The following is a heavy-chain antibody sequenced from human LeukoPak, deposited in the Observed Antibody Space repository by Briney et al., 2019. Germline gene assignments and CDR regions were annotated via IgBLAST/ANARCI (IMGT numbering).Heavy chain of an antibody. CDR1: GYTFTGYY. Sequence: ASVKVSCKASGYTFTGYYIDWVRQATGQGLEWMGWMNPNSGNTGYAQKFQGRVTMTRNTSISTAYMELSSLRSEDTAVYYCARGSYGYGSGSYPLYYFDYWGQGTLVTVSS. CDR3: ARGSYGYGSGSYPLYYFDY. V-gene: IGHV1-8*02. J-gene: IGHJ4*02. CDR2: MNPNSGNT. D-gene: IGHD3-10*01.